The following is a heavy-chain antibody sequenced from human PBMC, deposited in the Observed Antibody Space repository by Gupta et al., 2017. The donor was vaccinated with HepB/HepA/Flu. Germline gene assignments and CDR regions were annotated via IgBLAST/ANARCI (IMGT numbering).Heavy chain of an antibody. V-gene: IGHV1-46*01. CDR2: INPSGGST. CDR3: ARDRIVGATEGDYYYYYGMDV. J-gene: IGHJ6*02. CDR1: GYTFTSYY. Sequence: QVQLVQSGAEVKKPGASVKVSCKASGYTFTSYYMHWVRQAPGQGLEWMGIINPSGGSTSYAQKFQGRVTMTRETSTSTVYMELSSLRSEDTAVYYCARDRIVGATEGDYYYYYGMDVWGQGTTVTVSS. D-gene: IGHD1-26*01.